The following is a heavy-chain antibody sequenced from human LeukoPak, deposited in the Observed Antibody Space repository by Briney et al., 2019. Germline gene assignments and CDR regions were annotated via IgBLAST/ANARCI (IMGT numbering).Heavy chain of an antibody. CDR2: ISSSSSYI. D-gene: IGHD3-10*01. CDR1: GFTFSSYS. Sequence: SGESLRLSCAASGFTFSSYSMNWVRQAPGKGLEWVSSISSSSSYIYYADSVKGRFTISRDNAKNSLYLQMNSLRAEDTAVYYCARDGGLRGSGSYYNVLDYWGQGTLVTVSS. J-gene: IGHJ4*02. CDR3: ARDGGLRGSGSYYNVLDY. V-gene: IGHV3-21*01.